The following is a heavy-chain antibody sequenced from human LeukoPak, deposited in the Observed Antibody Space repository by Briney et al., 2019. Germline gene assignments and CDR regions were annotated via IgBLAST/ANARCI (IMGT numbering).Heavy chain of an antibody. CDR1: GFTFSNYA. D-gene: IGHD3-16*01. Sequence: GGSLRLSCAASGFTFSNYAMRWVRQAPGKGLEWVSGISGSGGSTYYADSVKGRFTISRDNSKNTLYLQMNSLRAEDTAVYYCAKVTIYDYVWGSNFDYWGQGTLVTVSS. J-gene: IGHJ4*02. CDR2: ISGSGGST. V-gene: IGHV3-23*01. CDR3: AKVTIYDYVWGSNFDY.